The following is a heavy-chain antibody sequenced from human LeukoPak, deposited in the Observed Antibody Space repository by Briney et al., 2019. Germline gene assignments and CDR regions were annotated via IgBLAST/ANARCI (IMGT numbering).Heavy chain of an antibody. J-gene: IGHJ4*02. CDR2: IYYSGST. CDR3: ARADLILLDY. CDR1: GGPISSGGYY. V-gene: IGHV4-31*03. Sequence: PSETLSLTCTVSGGPISSGGYYWSWIRQHPGKGLEWIGYIYYSGSTYYNPSLKSRVTISVDTSKNQFSLKLSSVPAADTAVYYCARADLILLDYWGQGTLVTVSS.